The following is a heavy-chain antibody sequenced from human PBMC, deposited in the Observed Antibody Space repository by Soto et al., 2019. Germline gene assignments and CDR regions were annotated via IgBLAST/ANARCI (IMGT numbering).Heavy chain of an antibody. CDR3: ARSTLIVVVVAATPTNWFDP. V-gene: IGHV4-34*01. Sequence: SETLSLTCAVYGGSFSGYYWSWIRQPPGKGLEWIGEINHSGSTNYNPSLKSRVAISVDTSKNQFSLKLSSVTAADTAVYYCARSTLIVVVVAATPTNWFDPWGQGTLVTVSS. CDR2: INHSGST. D-gene: IGHD2-15*01. CDR1: GGSFSGYY. J-gene: IGHJ5*02.